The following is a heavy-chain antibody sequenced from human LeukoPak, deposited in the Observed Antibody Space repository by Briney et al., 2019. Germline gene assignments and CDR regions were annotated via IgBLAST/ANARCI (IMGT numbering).Heavy chain of an antibody. CDR1: GFAFSIYW. V-gene: IGHV3-7*01. J-gene: IGHJ4*02. D-gene: IGHD3-22*01. CDR3: TRDYYDSSGTGDYDY. CDR2: IKQDGSEK. Sequence: GGSLRLSCAASGFAFSIYWMSWVRQAPGKGLEWVANIKQDGSEKYYVDSVKGRFTISRDNAKNSLYLQMNSLRAEDTAVYYCTRDYYDSSGTGDYDYWGQGTLVTVSS.